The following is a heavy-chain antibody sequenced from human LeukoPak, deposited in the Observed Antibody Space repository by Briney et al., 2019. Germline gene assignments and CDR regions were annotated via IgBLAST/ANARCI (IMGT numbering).Heavy chain of an antibody. Sequence: GGSLRLSCAASGFTFSSYAMSWVRQAPRKGLEWVSAISGSGGSTYYADSVKGRFTISRDNSKNTLYLQMNSLRAEDTAVYYCAKVLSSWYDMDVWGQGTTVTVSS. CDR1: GFTFSSYA. V-gene: IGHV3-23*01. CDR3: AKVLSSWYDMDV. CDR2: ISGSGGST. J-gene: IGHJ6*02. D-gene: IGHD6-13*01.